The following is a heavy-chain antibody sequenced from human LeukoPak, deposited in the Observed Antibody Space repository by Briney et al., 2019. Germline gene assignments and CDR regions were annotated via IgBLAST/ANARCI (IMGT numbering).Heavy chain of an antibody. CDR3: ARVVPEYYYDSSGYYYYY. J-gene: IGHJ4*02. D-gene: IGHD3-22*01. Sequence: ASVKVSCKASGGTFSSYAISWVRQAPGQGLEWMGGIIPIFGTANYAQKFQGRVTITADESTSTAYMELSSLRSDDTAVYYCARVVPEYYYDSSGYYYYYWGQGTLVTVSS. CDR2: IIPIFGTA. V-gene: IGHV1-69*13. CDR1: GGTFSSYA.